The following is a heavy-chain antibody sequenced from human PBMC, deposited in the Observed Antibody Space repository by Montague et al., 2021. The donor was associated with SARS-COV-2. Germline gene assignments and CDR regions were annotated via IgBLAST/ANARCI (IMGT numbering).Heavy chain of an antibody. J-gene: IGHJ4*02. Sequence: SETLSLTCAVYGGSFGDYKWTWIRQSPGKGLGWLGQISHSGSANYNPSLKSRVTISVATAKNQFSLKLTSANVADTAVYYCSRGAPGDWGQGTLVTVSS. V-gene: IGHV4-34*01. CDR2: ISHSGSA. CDR3: SRGAPGD. CDR1: GGSFGDYK.